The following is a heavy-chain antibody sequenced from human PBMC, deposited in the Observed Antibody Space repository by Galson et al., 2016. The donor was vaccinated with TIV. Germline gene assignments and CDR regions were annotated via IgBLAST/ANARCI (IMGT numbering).Heavy chain of an antibody. J-gene: IGHJ3*02. CDR2: INPNSGGT. V-gene: IGHV1-2*04. CDR3: AKIGQEHDAFDI. Sequence: LVKVSCKASGYTFTEYYIHWVRQAPGQGLEWMGWINPNSGGTMYAQKFQGWVTMTRDTSITTAYMELSRLKSDDTAVYYCAKIGQEHDAFDIWGQGTMVTVFS. D-gene: IGHD1/OR15-1a*01. CDR1: GYTFTEYY.